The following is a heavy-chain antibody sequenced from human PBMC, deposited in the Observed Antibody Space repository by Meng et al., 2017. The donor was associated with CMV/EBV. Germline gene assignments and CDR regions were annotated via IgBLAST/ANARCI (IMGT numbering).Heavy chain of an antibody. CDR2: ISSSGGTT. V-gene: IGHV3-23*01. D-gene: IGHD2-2*01. CDR3: AKALCSTTTCTFDY. Sequence: GGSLRLSCAACGFTFSNYAMSWVRQAPGKGLEWVSGISSSGGTTHHADSVKDRFTISRDNSINTLYLQMSSLRPDDTAVFYCAKALCSTTTCTFDYWGQGILVTVSS. CDR1: GFTFSNYA. J-gene: IGHJ4*02.